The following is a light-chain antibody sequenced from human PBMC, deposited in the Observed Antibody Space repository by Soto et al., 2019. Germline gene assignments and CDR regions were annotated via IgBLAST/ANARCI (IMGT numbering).Light chain of an antibody. J-gene: IGKJ1*01. Sequence: EIVMTQSPGTLSVSPGETATLSCRASQVLGTNLAWYQQKPGQSPTLLIYEVSNRFSGVPERFSGSGSGTDFTLKISRVEAEDVGLYYCMQSIQVRTFGQGTKVDIK. V-gene: IGKV2D-29*02. CDR2: EVS. CDR1: QVLGTN. CDR3: MQSIQVRT.